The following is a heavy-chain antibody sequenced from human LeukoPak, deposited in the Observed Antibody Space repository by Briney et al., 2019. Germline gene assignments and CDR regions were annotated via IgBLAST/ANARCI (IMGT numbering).Heavy chain of an antibody. D-gene: IGHD3-10*01. V-gene: IGHV1-2*02. Sequence: ASVKVSCKASGYTFTRYYMHWVRQAPGQGLEWMGWINPNSGGTNYAQKFQGRVTMTRDTSISTAYMELSRLRPDATAVYYCARGTPPLFGELLYWGQGTLVTVSS. CDR1: GYTFTRYY. CDR2: INPNSGGT. J-gene: IGHJ4*02. CDR3: ARGTPPLFGELLY.